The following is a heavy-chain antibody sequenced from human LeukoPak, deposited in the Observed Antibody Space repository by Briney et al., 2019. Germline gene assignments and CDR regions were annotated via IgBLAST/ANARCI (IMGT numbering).Heavy chain of an antibody. CDR2: IYYSGST. CDR3: ALLRPFRAFDI. Sequence: AETLSLTCTVSGGSISSYYWSWIRQPPGKGLEWIGYIYYSGSTNYNPSLKSRVTISIDTSKNQFSLKLSSVTAADTAVYYCALLRPFRAFDIWGPGTMVSVSS. CDR1: GGSISSYY. V-gene: IGHV4-59*08. D-gene: IGHD2/OR15-2a*01. J-gene: IGHJ3*02.